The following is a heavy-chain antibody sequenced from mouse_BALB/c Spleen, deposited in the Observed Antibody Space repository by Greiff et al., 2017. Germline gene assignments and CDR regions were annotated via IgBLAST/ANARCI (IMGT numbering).Heavy chain of an antibody. V-gene: IGHV1-54*03. CDR2: INPGSGGT. CDR1: GYAFTNYL. D-gene: IGHD1-1*01. Sequence: LVESGAELVRPGTSVKVSCKASGYAFTNYLIEWVKQRPGQGLEWIGVINPGSGGTNYNEKFKGKATLTADKSSSTAYMQLSSLTSDDSAVYFCARDGSSYPYAMDYWGQGTSVTVSS. J-gene: IGHJ4*01. CDR3: ARDGSSYPYAMDY.